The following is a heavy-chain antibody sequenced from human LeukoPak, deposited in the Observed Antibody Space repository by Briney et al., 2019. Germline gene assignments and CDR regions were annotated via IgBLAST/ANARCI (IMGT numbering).Heavy chain of an antibody. CDR3: ARVDLDTAMVPLPLRYYYGMDV. CDR1: GYTFTSYG. D-gene: IGHD5-18*01. CDR2: ISAYNGNT. J-gene: IGHJ6*02. Sequence: PGASVKVSCKASGYTFTSYGISWVRQAPGQGLECMGWISAYNGNTNYAQKLQVRVTMTTDTSTSTAYMELRSLRSDDTAVYYCARVDLDTAMVPLPLRYYYGMDVWGQGTTVTVSS. V-gene: IGHV1-18*01.